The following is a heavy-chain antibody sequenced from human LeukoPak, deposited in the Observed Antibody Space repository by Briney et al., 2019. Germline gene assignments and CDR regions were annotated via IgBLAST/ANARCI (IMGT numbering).Heavy chain of an antibody. CDR1: GGSISSSSYY. J-gene: IGHJ4*02. D-gene: IGHD5-12*01. Sequence: SETLSLTCTVSGGSISSSSYYWGWIRQPPGKGLEWMGTIYYSGSTYYNPSLKSRVTISVDTSKNQFSLKLSSVTAADTAVYYCARRDSGYEGFYYWGQGTLVTVSS. CDR3: ARRDSGYEGFYY. CDR2: IYYSGST. V-gene: IGHV4-39*01.